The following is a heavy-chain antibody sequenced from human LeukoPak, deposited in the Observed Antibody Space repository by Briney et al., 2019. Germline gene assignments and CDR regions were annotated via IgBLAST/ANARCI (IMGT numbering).Heavy chain of an antibody. CDR2: INPSGGST. D-gene: IGHD5-24*01. J-gene: IGHJ4*02. CDR1: GYTFTSYY. Sequence: GASVKVSCKASGYTFTSYYMHWVRQAPGQGLEWMGIINPSGGSTSYAQKLQGRVTMTTDTSTSTAYMELRSLRSDDTAVYYCARSERRWPNNNRFDYWGQGTLVTVSS. V-gene: IGHV1-46*01. CDR3: ARSERRWPNNNRFDY.